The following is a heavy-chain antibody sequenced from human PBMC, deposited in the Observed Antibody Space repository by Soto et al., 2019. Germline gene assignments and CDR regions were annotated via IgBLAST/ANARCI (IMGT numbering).Heavy chain of an antibody. CDR1: GFTFSSYA. V-gene: IGHV3-30-3*01. Sequence: QVQLVESGGGVVQPGRSLRLSCAASGFTFSSYAMHWVRQAPGKGLEWVAVISYDGSNKYYADSVKGRFTISRDNSKNTLYLQMNSLRAEDTAVYYCAREGGGRYTSTLFRPPFDYWGQGTLVTVSS. D-gene: IGHD3-16*01. J-gene: IGHJ4*02. CDR2: ISYDGSNK. CDR3: AREGGGRYTSTLFRPPFDY.